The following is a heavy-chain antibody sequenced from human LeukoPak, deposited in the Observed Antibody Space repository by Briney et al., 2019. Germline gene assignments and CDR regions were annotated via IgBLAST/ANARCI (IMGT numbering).Heavy chain of an antibody. J-gene: IGHJ4*02. D-gene: IGHD4-17*01. V-gene: IGHV3-21*01. CDR1: GFTFSSFR. CDR2: ITTSSGYK. Sequence: GGSLRLSCAASGFTFSSFRMNWVRQAPGKGLEGVSSITTSSGYKYYADSVKGRFTISRDNAKNSLYLQMNSLRAEDTAVYYCARDLAMTTFDYWGQGTLVTVSS. CDR3: ARDLAMTTFDY.